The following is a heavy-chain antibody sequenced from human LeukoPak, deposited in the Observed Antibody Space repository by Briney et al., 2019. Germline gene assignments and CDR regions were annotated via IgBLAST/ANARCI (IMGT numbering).Heavy chain of an antibody. CDR1: GFTFSSYA. CDR3: AKVGCDSSGYPSDY. D-gene: IGHD3-22*01. CDR2: ISGSGGST. V-gene: IGHV3-23*01. J-gene: IGHJ4*02. Sequence: GGSLRLSCAASGFTFSSYAMSWVRQAPGKGLEWVSAISGSGGSTYYADSVKGRFTISRDNSKNTLYLQMNSLRAEDTAVYYCAKVGCDSSGYPSDYWGQGTLVTVSS.